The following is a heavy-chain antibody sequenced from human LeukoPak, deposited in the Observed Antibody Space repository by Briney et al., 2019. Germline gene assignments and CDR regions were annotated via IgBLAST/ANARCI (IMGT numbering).Heavy chain of an antibody. CDR3: ARVEKWTNLVRYYFDN. J-gene: IGHJ4*02. V-gene: IGHV3-21*04. D-gene: IGHD1-14*01. Sequence: NPGGSLRLSCAASGFTFSIYNLNWIRQAPGKGLEWIPFITSSSGYTYSADSVKGRFIISRDNAKNSLYLQMNSLRVEDTAVYFCARVEKWTNLVRYYFDNWGQGTLVTVAS. CDR2: ITSSSGYT. CDR1: GFTFSIYN.